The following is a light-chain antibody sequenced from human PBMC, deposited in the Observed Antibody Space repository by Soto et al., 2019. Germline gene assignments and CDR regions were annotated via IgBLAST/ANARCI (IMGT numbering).Light chain of an antibody. CDR3: STWDDSLNGWV. CDR1: ISNIGKDT. J-gene: IGLJ3*02. Sequence: QSGLTQPPSVSGTPGLRVNISCSGCISNIGKDTVNWYQHLPGTAPKLLMFNDDKRPSGVPDRFSGSRSGTSAALAISGLQSDDDAVYFCSTWDDSLNGWVFGRGTKLPVL. V-gene: IGLV1-44*01. CDR2: NDD.